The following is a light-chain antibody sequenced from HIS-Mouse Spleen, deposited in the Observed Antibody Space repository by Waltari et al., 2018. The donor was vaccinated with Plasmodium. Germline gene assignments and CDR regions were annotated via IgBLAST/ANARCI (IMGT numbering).Light chain of an antibody. J-gene: IGKJ4*01. Sequence: DIVMTQSPDSLAVSLGERSTINCKSSQSVLYSSNNKNYLAWYQQKPRQPPKLLIYWAPSRESGVPDRFSGSGAGTDFTLTISSLQAEDVAVYYCQQYYSTPLTFGGGTKVEIK. CDR1: QSVLYSSNNKNY. CDR2: WAP. V-gene: IGKV4-1*01. CDR3: QQYYSTPLT.